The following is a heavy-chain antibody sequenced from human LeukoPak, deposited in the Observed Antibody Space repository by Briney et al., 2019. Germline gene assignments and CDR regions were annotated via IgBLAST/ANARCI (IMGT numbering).Heavy chain of an antibody. Sequence: GGSLRLSCAASGFTFSSYAMSWVRQAPGKGLEWVSAISGSGGSTYYADSVKGRFTISRDNSKNTLYLQMNSLRSEDTAVYYCARDVPPGPYYFDYWGQGTLVTVSS. CDR3: ARDVPPGPYYFDY. CDR2: ISGSGGST. CDR1: GFTFSSYA. D-gene: IGHD1-14*01. V-gene: IGHV3-23*01. J-gene: IGHJ4*02.